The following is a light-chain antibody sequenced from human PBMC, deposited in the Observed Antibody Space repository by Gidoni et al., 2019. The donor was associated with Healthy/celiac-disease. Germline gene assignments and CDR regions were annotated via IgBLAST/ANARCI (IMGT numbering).Light chain of an antibody. CDR3: QQYGSSPRT. V-gene: IGKV3-20*01. Sequence: ELVLTHSPGTLSLSPVERATLSCRASQSVSSSYLAWYQQKPGQAPRLLIYGASSRATGIPDRFSGRGSGTDFTLTISRLEPEDFAVYYCQQYGSSPRTFGQXTKVEIK. J-gene: IGKJ1*01. CDR2: GAS. CDR1: QSVSSSY.